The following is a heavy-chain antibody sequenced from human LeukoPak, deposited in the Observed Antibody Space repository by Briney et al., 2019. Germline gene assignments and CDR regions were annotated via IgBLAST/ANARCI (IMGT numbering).Heavy chain of an antibody. Sequence: ASVKVSCKASGYTFTGYYMHWVRQAPGQGLEWMGWINPNSGDTNYAQKFQGRVTMTRDTSISTAYMELSSLRSDDTAVYYCARLGPFPGDGYKTYYYYGMDVWGQGTTVTVSS. CDR2: INPNSGDT. J-gene: IGHJ6*02. V-gene: IGHV1-2*02. CDR1: GYTFTGYY. D-gene: IGHD5-24*01. CDR3: ARLGPFPGDGYKTYYYYGMDV.